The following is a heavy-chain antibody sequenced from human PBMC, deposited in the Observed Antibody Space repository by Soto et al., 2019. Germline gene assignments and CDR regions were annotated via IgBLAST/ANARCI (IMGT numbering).Heavy chain of an antibody. J-gene: IGHJ4*02. D-gene: IGHD1-1*01. CDR1: GYIFSGYW. CDR3: ARPEGTGRPF. CDR2: IYPGDSDT. V-gene: IGHV5-51*01. Sequence: GESLKISCKVSGYIFSGYWIGWVRQMPGRGLEWMGVIYPGDSDTRYSPSFQGQVTISADKSLNTAYLQWSNLRTSDTAIYYCARPEGTGRPFWGQGTLVTVSS.